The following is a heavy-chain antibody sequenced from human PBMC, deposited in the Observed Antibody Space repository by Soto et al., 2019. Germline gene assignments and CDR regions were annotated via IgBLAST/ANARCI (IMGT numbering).Heavy chain of an antibody. J-gene: IGHJ6*02. Sequence: QVQLQESGPGLVKPSQTLSLTCTVSGGSISSGGYYWSWIRQHPGKGLEWIGYFYYSGSTYYNPSLKSRVTISVETSKHQISLKLSSVTAADTAVYYCARDQGYCTNGVCLRGMDVWGQGTTVTVSS. CDR2: FYYSGST. CDR1: GGSISSGGYY. CDR3: ARDQGYCTNGVCLRGMDV. D-gene: IGHD2-8*01. V-gene: IGHV4-31*03.